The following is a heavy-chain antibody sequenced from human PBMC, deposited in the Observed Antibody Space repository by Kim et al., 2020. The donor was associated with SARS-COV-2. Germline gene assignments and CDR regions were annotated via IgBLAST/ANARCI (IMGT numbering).Heavy chain of an antibody. CDR1: GYSISSGYY. J-gene: IGHJ4*02. D-gene: IGHD5-18*01. V-gene: IGHV4-38-2*02. CDR2: IYHSGST. Sequence: SETLSLTCTVSGYSISSGYYWGWIRQPPGKGLEWIGSIYHSGSTYYNPSLKSRVTISVDTSKNQFSLKLSSVTAADTAVYYCAQARGYSYGSYDYWGQGT. CDR3: AQARGYSYGSYDY.